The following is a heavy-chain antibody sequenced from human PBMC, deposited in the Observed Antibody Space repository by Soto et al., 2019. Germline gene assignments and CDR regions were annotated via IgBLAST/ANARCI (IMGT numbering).Heavy chain of an antibody. CDR2: ISGSGGST. V-gene: IGHV3-23*01. CDR1: GFTFSSYA. D-gene: IGHD6-13*01. Sequence: GGSLRLSCAASGFTFSSYAMSWVRQAPGKGLEWVSAISGSGGSTYYADSVKGRFTISRDNSKNTLYLQMNSLRAEDTAVYYCAKDFGIAEAGTSPDAFDIWGQGTMVTVSS. CDR3: AKDFGIAEAGTSPDAFDI. J-gene: IGHJ3*02.